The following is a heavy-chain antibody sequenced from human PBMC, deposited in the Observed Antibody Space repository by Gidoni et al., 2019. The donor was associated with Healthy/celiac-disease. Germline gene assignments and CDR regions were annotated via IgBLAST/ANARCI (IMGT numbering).Heavy chain of an antibody. V-gene: IGHV3-23*01. D-gene: IGHD3-22*01. Sequence: EVQLLESGGGLVQPGGSLRLSCAASGFTFSSYAMSWVRQAPGKGLEWVSAISGCGGSTYYADSVKGRFTISRDNSKNTLYLQMNSLRAEDTAVYYCAKRHDYYDSSGLFDYWGQGTLVTVSS. CDR1: GFTFSSYA. J-gene: IGHJ4*02. CDR2: ISGCGGST. CDR3: AKRHDYYDSSGLFDY.